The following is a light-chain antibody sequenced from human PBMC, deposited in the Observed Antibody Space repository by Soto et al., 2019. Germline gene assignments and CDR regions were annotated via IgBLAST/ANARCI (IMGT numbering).Light chain of an antibody. J-gene: IGLJ1*01. CDR1: SSDVGAFNY. V-gene: IGLV2-14*03. CDR2: DVT. Sequence: HSGPTEPAAVSGSPGQSISISCIGPSSDVGAFNYVSWYQHHPGKAPQLIIYDVTSRPSGVSNRFSASKSGNTASLTISGLQAEDEADYYCSSYTTRNTEVFGTGTKVTVL. CDR3: SSYTTRNTEV.